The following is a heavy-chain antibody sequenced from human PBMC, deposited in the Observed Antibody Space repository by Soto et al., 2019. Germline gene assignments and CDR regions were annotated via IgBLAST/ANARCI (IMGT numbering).Heavy chain of an antibody. Sequence: SETLSLTCTVSGGSISSGGYYWSWIRQHPGKGLEWIGYIYYSGSTYYNPSLKSRVTISVDTSKNQFSLKLSSVTAADTAVYYCARDTAVAGYWDYWGQGTLVTVSS. CDR1: GGSISSGGYY. CDR3: ARDTAVAGYWDY. J-gene: IGHJ4*02. CDR2: IYYSGST. D-gene: IGHD6-19*01. V-gene: IGHV4-31*03.